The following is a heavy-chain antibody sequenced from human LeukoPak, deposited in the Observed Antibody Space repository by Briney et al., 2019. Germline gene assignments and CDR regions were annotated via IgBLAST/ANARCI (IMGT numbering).Heavy chain of an antibody. Sequence: GGALQSSFWGAGCPFTSYWIGRGRRLAGKGGEGRGIIYRVDCDTRYSPSFHGQFTMSVDKSLNPAYLQWSSLGASDTAMYYCARQAPRFGSGSYMYYWGQGTLVTVSS. J-gene: IGHJ4*02. CDR1: GCPFTSYW. CDR2: IYRVDCDT. V-gene: IGHV5-51*01. D-gene: IGHD3-10*01. CDR3: ARQAPRFGSGSYMYY.